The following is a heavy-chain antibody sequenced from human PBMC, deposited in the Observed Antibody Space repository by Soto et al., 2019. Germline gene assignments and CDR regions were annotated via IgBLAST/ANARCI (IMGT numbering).Heavy chain of an antibody. CDR3: ARDYSMYYYDSSGYATGAFDI. Sequence: QVQLQESGPGLVKPSQTLSLTCTVSGGSISSGGYYWSWIRQHPGKGLEWIGYIYYSGSTYYNPSLKSRVTISVDTSKNQFSLKPSSVTAADTAVYYCARDYSMYYYDSSGYATGAFDIWGQGTMVTVSS. J-gene: IGHJ3*02. D-gene: IGHD3-22*01. CDR1: GGSISSGGYY. V-gene: IGHV4-31*03. CDR2: IYYSGST.